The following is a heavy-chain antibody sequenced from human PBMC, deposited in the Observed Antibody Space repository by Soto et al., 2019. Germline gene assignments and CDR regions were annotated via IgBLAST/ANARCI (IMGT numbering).Heavy chain of an antibody. CDR2: IIPMFGTA. V-gene: IGHV1-69*13. CDR1: GGTCSISS. Sequence: SVKVSCKASGGTCSISSIIGVRQAPGQGLEWVGGIIPMFGTANYAVKVEDRVTITADESSRTAYMELRRLRSYDTAVYYYYYYGMDVWGQGTTVTVSS. CDR3: YYYGMDV. J-gene: IGHJ6*02.